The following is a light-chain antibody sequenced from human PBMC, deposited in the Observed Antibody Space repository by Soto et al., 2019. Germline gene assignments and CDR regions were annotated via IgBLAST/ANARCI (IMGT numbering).Light chain of an antibody. CDR2: DVS. J-gene: IGLJ1*01. V-gene: IGLV2-14*03. Sequence: QSALTQPASVSGSPGQSITISCTGTSSDVGAYNYVSWYQHHPGKAPKLIIYDVSDRPSGVSNRFSASKSGSTASLTISGLQAEDEADYYCSSYTSINTEVFGTGTKVTVL. CDR3: SSYTSINTEV. CDR1: SSDVGAYNY.